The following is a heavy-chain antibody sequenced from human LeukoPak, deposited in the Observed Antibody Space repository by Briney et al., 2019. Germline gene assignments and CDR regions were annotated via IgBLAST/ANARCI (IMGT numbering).Heavy chain of an antibody. CDR1: GGTFSSYA. D-gene: IGHD5-18*01. V-gene: IGHV1-69*05. CDR2: IIPIFGTA. Sequence: ASVKLSCKASGGTFSSYAISWVRQAPGQGLEWMGGIIPIFGTANYAQKFQGRVTITTDESTSTAYMELSSLRSEDTAVYYCARSLEVGYSYGPRFDYWGQGTLVTVSS. CDR3: ARSLEVGYSYGPRFDY. J-gene: IGHJ4*02.